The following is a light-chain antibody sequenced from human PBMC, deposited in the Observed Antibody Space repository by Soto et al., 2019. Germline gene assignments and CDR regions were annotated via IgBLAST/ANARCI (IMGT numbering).Light chain of an antibody. CDR2: DAS. V-gene: IGKV3-11*01. CDR1: ESVSSY. J-gene: IGKJ5*01. CDR3: QQRSNWPPFT. Sequence: ETLFTHSLPTLSSPPGDSAPHSCRVSESVSSYLGLSQQKPGQAPRLLIYDASNRATGIPARFSGSGSGTDFTLSISFLDPEDVAVYYCQQRSNWPPFTFGQGTRLEI.